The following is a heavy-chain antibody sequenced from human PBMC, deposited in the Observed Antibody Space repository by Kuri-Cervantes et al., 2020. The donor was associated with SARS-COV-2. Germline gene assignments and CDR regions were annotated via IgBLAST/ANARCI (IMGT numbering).Heavy chain of an antibody. V-gene: IGHV3-48*01. CDR3: AGDVPPPLDTVDL. D-gene: IGHD5-18*01. CDR2: ITSSSHIK. Sequence: GESLKISCVASGFTFSGYSMNWLRQAPGKGLEWVSYITSSSHIKHYADSVRGRFTISRDNAQNSLFLQMDSLSVEDTATYFCAGDVPPPLDTVDLWGQGTLVTVSS. J-gene: IGHJ5*02. CDR1: GFTFSGYS.